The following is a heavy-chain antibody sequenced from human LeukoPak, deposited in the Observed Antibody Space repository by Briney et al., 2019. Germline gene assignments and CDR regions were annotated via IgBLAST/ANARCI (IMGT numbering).Heavy chain of an antibody. CDR3: ARDGLGFGGLTHRFDY. V-gene: IGHV3-33*01. J-gene: IGHJ4*02. Sequence: GGSLRLSCAASGFTFSSYGMHWVRQAPGQGLEWVAGIWYDGSNKYYADSVKGRFTISRDNSKNTLYLQMNSLRAEDTAVYYCARDGLGFGGLTHRFDYWGQGTLVTVSS. CDR1: GFTFSSYG. CDR2: IWYDGSNK. D-gene: IGHD3-10*01.